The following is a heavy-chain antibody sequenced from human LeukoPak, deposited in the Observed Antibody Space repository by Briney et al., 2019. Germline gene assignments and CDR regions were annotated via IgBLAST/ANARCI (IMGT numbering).Heavy chain of an antibody. CDR2: INHSGST. V-gene: IGHV4-34*01. J-gene: IGHJ4*02. CDR3: ARGRYCSGGSCPTTYFDY. D-gene: IGHD2-15*01. CDR1: GGSFSGYY. Sequence: SETLSLTCAVYGGSFSGYYWSWIRQPPGKGLEWIGEINHSGSTNYNPSLKSRVTISVDTSKNQFSPKLSSVTAADTAVYYCARGRYCSGGSCPTTYFDYWGQGTLVTVSS.